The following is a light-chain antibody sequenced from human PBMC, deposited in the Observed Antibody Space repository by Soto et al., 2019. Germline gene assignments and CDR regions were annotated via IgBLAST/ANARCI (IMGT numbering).Light chain of an antibody. CDR1: QSVRSR. CDR2: DAS. CDR3: QQYSNWPPIT. Sequence: EIVLTQSPGTLSVSPGERATLSCRASQSVRSRLVSYQQKPGQAPRLLIYDASTRATGSPARFSGSGSGTEFTLTISSLQSEDFAVYYCQQYSNWPPITFGQGTRLEIK. V-gene: IGKV3-15*01. J-gene: IGKJ5*01.